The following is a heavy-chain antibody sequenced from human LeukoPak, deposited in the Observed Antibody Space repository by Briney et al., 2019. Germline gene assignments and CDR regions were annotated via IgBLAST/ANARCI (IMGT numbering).Heavy chain of an antibody. CDR3: ARDSSHHFDWLLSYYGMDV. Sequence: GSLRLSCAASGFTFSSYGMHWVRQAPGKGLEGVAVIWYDGSNKYYADSVKGRFTISRDNSKTTLYLQMNSLRAEVTAVYYCARDSSHHFDWLLSYYGMDVWGKGTTVTVSS. CDR1: GFTFSSYG. D-gene: IGHD3-9*01. V-gene: IGHV3-33*01. CDR2: IWYDGSNK. J-gene: IGHJ6*04.